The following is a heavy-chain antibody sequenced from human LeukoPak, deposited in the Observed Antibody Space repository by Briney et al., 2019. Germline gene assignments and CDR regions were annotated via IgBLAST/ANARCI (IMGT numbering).Heavy chain of an antibody. J-gene: IGHJ6*03. CDR2: ISHSGTT. CDR3: AREVGNSYYYYYMDV. Sequence: SETLSLTCTVSGGSFSSYIYPWGWIRQPPGKGLEWIGSISHSGTTYYNPSLKSRVTISIDTSKSQFSLKLNSVTAADTAVYYCAREVGNSYYYYYMDVWGRGATVTVSS. V-gene: IGHV4-39*07. D-gene: IGHD1-14*01. CDR1: GGSFSSYIYP.